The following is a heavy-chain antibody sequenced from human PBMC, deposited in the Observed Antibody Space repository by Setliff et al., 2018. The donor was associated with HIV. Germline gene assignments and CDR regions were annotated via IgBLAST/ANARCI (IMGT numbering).Heavy chain of an antibody. CDR1: GFTFSSYG. CDR3: ARDPDYYDSSGPDDAFDI. Sequence: GGSLRLSCAASGFTFSSYGMHWVRQAPGKGLEWVAVIWYHGSSKYYGDSVKGRFTISREKAKNSLYLQMNSLRAEDTAVYYCARDPDYYDSSGPDDAFDIWGQGTMVTVSS. D-gene: IGHD3-22*01. J-gene: IGHJ3*02. V-gene: IGHV3-33*01. CDR2: IWYHGSSK.